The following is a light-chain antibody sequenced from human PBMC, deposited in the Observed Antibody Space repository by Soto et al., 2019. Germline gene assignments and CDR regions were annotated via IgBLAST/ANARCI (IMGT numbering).Light chain of an antibody. J-gene: IGKJ4*01. CDR1: QSVHSN. CDR2: GAS. CDR3: QQYNNWPLT. V-gene: IGKV3-15*01. Sequence: EIVMTQSPATLSVSPGERATLSCRASQSVHSNLVWYQQKPGQAPRLLIYGASTRATGIPARFSGSGSGTEFTVTISSLQSEEFAVYFCQQYNNWPLTFGGGTNVEIK.